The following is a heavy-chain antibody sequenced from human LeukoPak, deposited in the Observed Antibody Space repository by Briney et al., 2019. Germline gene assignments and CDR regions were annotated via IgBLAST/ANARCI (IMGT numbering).Heavy chain of an antibody. J-gene: IGHJ4*02. CDR3: ARHSTGDYLDY. CDR1: RGSITVYN. Sequence: GSLSLTRTVSRGSITVYNWSSIRDPPRKRLEWIGYIYYSGSTNYNPSLKSRVTISVDTSKNQFSLKLSSVTAAGTAVYYCARHSTGDYLDYWGQGTLVTVSS. CDR2: IYYSGST. D-gene: IGHD7-27*01. V-gene: IGHV4-59*08.